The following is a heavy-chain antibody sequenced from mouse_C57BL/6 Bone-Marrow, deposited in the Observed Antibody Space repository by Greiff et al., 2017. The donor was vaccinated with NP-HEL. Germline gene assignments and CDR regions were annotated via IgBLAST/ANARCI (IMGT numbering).Heavy chain of an antibody. CDR1: GFTFSSYT. V-gene: IGHV5-9*01. J-gene: IGHJ2*01. D-gene: IGHD2-1*01. CDR2: ISGGGGNT. CDR3: ARRNGNLYLFDY. Sequence: EVKLVESGGGLVKPGGSLKLSCAASGFTFSSYTMSWVRQTPEKRLEWVATISGGGGNTYYPDSVKGRFTISRDNAKNTLYLQMSSLRSEDTALYYCARRNGNLYLFDYWGKGTTLTVSS.